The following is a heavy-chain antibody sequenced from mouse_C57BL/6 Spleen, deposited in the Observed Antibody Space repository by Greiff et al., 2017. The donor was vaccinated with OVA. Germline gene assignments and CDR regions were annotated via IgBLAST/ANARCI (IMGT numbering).Heavy chain of an antibody. CDR2: IYPSDSET. CDR1: GYTFTSYW. J-gene: IGHJ2*01. V-gene: IGHV1-61*01. Sequence: QVQLQQPGAELVRPGSSVKLSCKASGYTFTSYWMDWVKQRPGQGLEWIGNIYPSDSETHYNQKFKDKATLTVDKSSSTAYMQLSSLTSEDSAVYYCARRGTTVDFDDWGQGTTLTVSS. CDR3: ARRGTTVDFDD. D-gene: IGHD1-1*01.